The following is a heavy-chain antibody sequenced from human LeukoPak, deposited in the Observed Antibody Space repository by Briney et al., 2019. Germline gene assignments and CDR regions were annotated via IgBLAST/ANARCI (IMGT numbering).Heavy chain of an antibody. CDR1: GFTFSSYA. CDR2: ISGSGGST. D-gene: IGHD5-18*01. J-gene: IGHJ3*02. CDR3: ARVLRKYSYGDLDAFDI. V-gene: IGHV3-23*01. Sequence: GGSLRLSCAASGFTFSSYAMSWVRQAPGKGLEWVSAISGSGGSTYYADSVKGRFTISRDNSKNTLYLQMNSLRAEDTAVYYCARVLRKYSYGDLDAFDIWGQGTMVTVSS.